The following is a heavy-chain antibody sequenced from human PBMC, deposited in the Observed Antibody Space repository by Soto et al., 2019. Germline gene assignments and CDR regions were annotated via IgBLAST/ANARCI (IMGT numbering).Heavy chain of an antibody. V-gene: IGHV1-69*06. Sequence: QVQLVQSGAEVQKPGSSVQVSCKASGGTFSSYAISWVRQAPGQGREWMGGIIPIFGTANYAQTFSGRVTMTEDKSTSTAYMELSSLRSEDTAVYYCASYIVLSENWFDPWGQGTLVTVSS. D-gene: IGHD2-8*01. CDR2: IIPIFGTA. CDR3: ASYIVLSENWFDP. CDR1: GGTFSSYA. J-gene: IGHJ5*02.